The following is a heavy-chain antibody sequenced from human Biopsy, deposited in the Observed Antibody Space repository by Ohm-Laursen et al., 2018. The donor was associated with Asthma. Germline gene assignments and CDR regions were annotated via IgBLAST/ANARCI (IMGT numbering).Heavy chain of an antibody. D-gene: IGHD6-19*01. Sequence: SLRLSCAASGFTVSTNGMSWVRQPPGKGLEWVSVIYSGGGTYYADSVEGRLTISRDNAKNTLSLQMNSLSAADTAVYYCARAYSSGWTRGMDVWGQGTTVIVSS. CDR3: ARAYSSGWTRGMDV. CDR2: IYSGGGT. CDR1: GFTVSTNG. V-gene: IGHV3-53*05. J-gene: IGHJ6*02.